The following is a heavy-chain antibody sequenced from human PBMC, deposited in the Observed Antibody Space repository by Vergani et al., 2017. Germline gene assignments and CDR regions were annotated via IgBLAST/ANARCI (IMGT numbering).Heavy chain of an antibody. CDR3: AREVRYDYVWGSYRYYYFDY. V-gene: IGHV1-69*01. J-gene: IGHJ4*02. Sequence: QVQLVQSGAEVKKPGSSEKVSCKASGGTFSSYAISWVRQAPGQGLEWMGGIIPIFGTANYAQKFQGRVTITADESTSTAYMALSSLRSEDTAVYYCAREVRYDYVWGSYRYYYFDYWGQGTLVTVSS. CDR2: IIPIFGTA. CDR1: GGTFSSYA. D-gene: IGHD3-16*02.